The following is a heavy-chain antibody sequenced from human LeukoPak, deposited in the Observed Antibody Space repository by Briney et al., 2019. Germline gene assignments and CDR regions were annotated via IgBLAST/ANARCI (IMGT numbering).Heavy chain of an antibody. Sequence: GGSLRLSCVASGFSFSRYWMSWVRQAPGKGLEWVANIKEDGSGQYYADSLKGRFTISRDNVKNSLYPHINSLRAEDTAVYYCARDSFETDIDYWGQGTLVTVSS. J-gene: IGHJ4*02. CDR2: IKEDGSGQ. CDR3: ARDSFETDIDY. D-gene: IGHD1-14*01. V-gene: IGHV3-7*01. CDR1: GFSFSRYW.